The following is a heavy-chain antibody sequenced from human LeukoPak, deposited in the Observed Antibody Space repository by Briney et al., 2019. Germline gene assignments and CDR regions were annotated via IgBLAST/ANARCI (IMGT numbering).Heavy chain of an antibody. V-gene: IGHV1-24*01. CDR2: FDPEDGET. CDR1: GYTLTELS. D-gene: IGHD1-26*01. CDR3: ATHGPYRKNYYYYGMGV. Sequence: ASVKVSCKVSGYTLTELSMHWVRQAPGKGLEWMGGFDPEDGETIYAQKFRGGVTMTEDTSTDTAYMELSSLRSEDTAVYYCATHGPYRKNYYYYGMGVWGQGTTVSVSS. J-gene: IGHJ6*02.